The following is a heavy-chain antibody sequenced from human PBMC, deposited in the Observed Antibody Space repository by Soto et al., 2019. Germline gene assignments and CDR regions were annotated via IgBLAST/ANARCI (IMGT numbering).Heavy chain of an antibody. D-gene: IGHD2-2*01. V-gene: IGHV1-69*02. CDR3: ARGPVVVVPDDMFTRHNWFDP. Sequence: QVQLVQSGAEVKKPGSSVKVSCKASGGTFRTYSITWVRQAPGQGLEWMGKIIPILDMANYAQKFQGRGTITADKSTSIAYMELNSLSSEDTAVYSCARGPVVVVPDDMFTRHNWFDPWGQGTRVTVSS. J-gene: IGHJ5*02. CDR1: GGTFRTYS. CDR2: IIPILDMA.